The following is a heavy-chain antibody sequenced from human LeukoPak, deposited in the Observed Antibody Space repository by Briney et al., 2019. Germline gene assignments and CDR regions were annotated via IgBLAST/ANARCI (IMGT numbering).Heavy chain of an antibody. CDR2: ISAYNGDT. J-gene: IGHJ4*02. V-gene: IGHV1-18*01. Sequence: ASVKVSCKASGYTFTSHGISWVRQAPGQGLEWMGWISAYNGDTNYAQKLQGRVTMTTDTSTSTAYMELRSLRSDDTAVYYCARDGSSSWYGTNYFDYWGQGTLVTVSS. CDR3: ARDGSSSWYGTNYFDY. D-gene: IGHD6-13*01. CDR1: GYTFTSHG.